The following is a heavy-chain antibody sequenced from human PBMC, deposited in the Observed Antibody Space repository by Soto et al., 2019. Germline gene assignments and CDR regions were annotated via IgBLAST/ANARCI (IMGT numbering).Heavy chain of an antibody. V-gene: IGHV1-69*01. D-gene: IGHD5-18*01. CDR1: GGTFSSYA. J-gene: IGHJ2*01. Sequence: QVQLVQSGAEVKKPGSSVKVSCKASGGTFSSYAISWVRQAPGQGLEWMGGIIPIFGTANYAQKFQGRVTITAYESTSTAYMELSSLRSEDTAVYYCARVSGGMKGYSYGYWYFDLWGRGTLVTVSS. CDR2: IIPIFGTA. CDR3: ARVSGGMKGYSYGYWYFDL.